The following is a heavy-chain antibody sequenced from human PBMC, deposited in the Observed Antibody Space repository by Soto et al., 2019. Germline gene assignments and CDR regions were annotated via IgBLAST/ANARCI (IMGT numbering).Heavy chain of an antibody. J-gene: IGHJ6*02. CDR1: GGTFSSYA. CDR2: IIPIFGTA. V-gene: IGHV1-69*01. Sequence: QVQLVQSGAEVKKPGSSVKVSCKASGGTFSSYAISWVRQAPGQGLEWMGGIIPIFGTANYAQKFQGRVTITADESTSTAYRELSSLRSEDTAVYYCAEKAATSRPDADYYYYGMDVWGQGTTVTVSS. CDR3: AEKAATSRPDADYYYYGMDV. D-gene: IGHD2-15*01.